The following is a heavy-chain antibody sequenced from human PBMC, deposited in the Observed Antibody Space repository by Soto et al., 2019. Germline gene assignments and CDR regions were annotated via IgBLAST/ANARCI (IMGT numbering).Heavy chain of an antibody. D-gene: IGHD3-16*01. CDR1: GISFSTYA. CDR3: AKEGSYMGGAFDI. J-gene: IGHJ3*02. Sequence: EVQLLESGGHLVQPGGSQKLSCAPSGISFSTYAMSWVRQAPGKGLEWVPGISGSGGHTYYADSVKGRFTISRDSSKNTLYLQMNSLRAEDTAVYYCAKEGSYMGGAFDIWGPGTMVTVSS. V-gene: IGHV3-23*01. CDR2: ISGSGGHT.